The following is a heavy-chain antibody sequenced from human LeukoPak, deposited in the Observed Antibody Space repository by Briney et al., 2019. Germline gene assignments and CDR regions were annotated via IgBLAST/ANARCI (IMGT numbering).Heavy chain of an antibody. Sequence: SVKVSFKASGFSFTNSAVQWVRQARGQRLEWIGWIVVGSGNTIYVQKFQERVTITRDMSTSTAYMELSSLRSEDTAVYYCAAAYIGGAMVTNAFDIWGQGTMVTVSS. CDR3: AAAYIGGAMVTNAFDI. CDR2: IVVGSGNT. D-gene: IGHD5-18*01. V-gene: IGHV1-58*01. CDR1: GFSFTNSA. J-gene: IGHJ3*02.